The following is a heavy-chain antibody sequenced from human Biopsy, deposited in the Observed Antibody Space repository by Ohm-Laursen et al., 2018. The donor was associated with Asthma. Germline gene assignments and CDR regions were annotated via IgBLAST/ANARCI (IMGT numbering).Heavy chain of an antibody. Sequence: SQTLSLTCTVSGDSITSGGCCWNWIRQHPGKGLEWIGYIHHSGTSYFNPSLKSRVSFSRDTSKNQFPLSLTSVTAADTAVYYCARTTYGHDGFDPWGQGTLVTVSS. CDR3: ARTTYGHDGFDP. CDR1: GDSITSGGCC. J-gene: IGHJ5*02. D-gene: IGHD4-17*01. CDR2: IHHSGTS. V-gene: IGHV4-31*02.